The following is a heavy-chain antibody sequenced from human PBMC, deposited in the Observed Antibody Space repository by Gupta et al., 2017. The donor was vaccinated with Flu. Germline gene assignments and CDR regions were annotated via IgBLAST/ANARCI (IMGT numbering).Heavy chain of an antibody. CDR3: ANGPDIVVVVAATPWNWFDP. Sequence: EVQLLESGGGLVQPGGSLRLSCAASGFTFSSYAMSWVRQAPGKGLEWVSAISGSGGSTYYADSVKGRFTISRDNSKNTLYLQMNSLRAEDTAVYYCANGPDIVVVVAATPWNWFDPWGQGTLVTVSS. CDR1: GFTFSSYA. D-gene: IGHD2-15*01. CDR2: ISGSGGST. J-gene: IGHJ5*02. V-gene: IGHV3-23*01.